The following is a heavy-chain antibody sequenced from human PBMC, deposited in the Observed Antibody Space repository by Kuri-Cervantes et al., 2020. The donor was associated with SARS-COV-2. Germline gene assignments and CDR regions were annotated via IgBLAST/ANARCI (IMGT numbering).Heavy chain of an antibody. V-gene: IGHV4-39*01. Sequence: SETLSLTCTVSGGSISSSSYYWGWIRQPPGKGLEWIGSIYYSGSTYYNPSLKSRVTISVDTSKNQFSLKLSSVTAADTAVYYCARLYRCSSTSCLNYFDSWGQGTLVTVSS. D-gene: IGHD2-2*01. J-gene: IGHJ4*02. CDR1: GGSISSSSYY. CDR3: ARLYRCSSTSCLNYFDS. CDR2: IYYSGST.